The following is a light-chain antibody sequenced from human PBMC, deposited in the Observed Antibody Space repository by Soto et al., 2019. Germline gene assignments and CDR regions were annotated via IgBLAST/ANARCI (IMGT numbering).Light chain of an antibody. J-gene: IGKJ1*01. CDR3: QPLNRFHRT. CDR2: SAS. V-gene: IGKV1-9*01. CDR1: QDISGY. Sequence: DIQLTQSPSFLSASVGDRVTITCRASQDISGYLAWYQQRPGKVPRFLTHSASTLQSGVPSSFSATGSGTTFTLTISSLQPEDIATYYGQPLNRFHRTFGQGTKVEV.